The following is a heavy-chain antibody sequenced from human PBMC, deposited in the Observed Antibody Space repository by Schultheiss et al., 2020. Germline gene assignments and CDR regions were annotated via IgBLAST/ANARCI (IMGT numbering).Heavy chain of an antibody. D-gene: IGHD5-24*01. J-gene: IGHJ6*02. CDR2: ISSTSSTK. Sequence: GESLKISCAASGFTFSDYYLSWVRQAPGKGLDWVSYISSTSSTKYYADSVKGRFTISRDNAKNTLYLQMNSLRAEDTAVYYCAREGVEGYGLDVWGQGTTVNVYS. CDR3: AREGVEGYGLDV. CDR1: GFTFSDYY. V-gene: IGHV3-11*01.